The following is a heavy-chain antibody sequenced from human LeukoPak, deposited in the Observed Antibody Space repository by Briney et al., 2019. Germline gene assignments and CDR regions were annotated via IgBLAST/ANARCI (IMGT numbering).Heavy chain of an antibody. D-gene: IGHD3-16*01. CDR2: ISSSSTYI. J-gene: IGHJ5*02. V-gene: IGHV3-21*01. CDR1: GSGFSFNTYN. CDR3: ARDGGYRFDP. Sequence: GGSLRLSCVASGSGFSFNTYNMIWVRQAPGKGLGLVSSISSSSTYIYYADSVKGRFTISRDNDKNALYLQMNSLRAEDTAIYYCARDGGYRFDPWGQGTLVTVSS.